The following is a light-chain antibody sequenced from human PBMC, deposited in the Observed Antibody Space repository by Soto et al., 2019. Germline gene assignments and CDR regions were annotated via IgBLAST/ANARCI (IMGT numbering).Light chain of an antibody. CDR2: GAS. V-gene: IGKV3-15*01. CDR1: QSVSSN. Sequence: EIVMTQSPATLSVSPGERATLSCRASQSVSSNLAWYQQKPGQAPRLLIYGASTRATGIPARFSGSGSGTEFTLTISSLQSEDFAVYYCQQSNNWWTFGQGIKVEIK. J-gene: IGKJ1*01. CDR3: QQSNNWWT.